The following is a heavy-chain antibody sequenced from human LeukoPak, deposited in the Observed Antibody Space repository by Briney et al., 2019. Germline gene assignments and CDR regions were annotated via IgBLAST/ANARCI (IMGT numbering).Heavy chain of an antibody. Sequence: ASVKVSCKASGYTFTSYGISWVRQAPGQGLEWMGWISAYNGNTNYAQKLQGRVTMTTDTSTSTAYMELRSLRSDDTAVYYCARAPPSSSSWYVDYWGQGTLVTVSS. CDR1: GYTFTSYG. J-gene: IGHJ4*02. D-gene: IGHD6-13*01. V-gene: IGHV1-18*01. CDR3: ARAPPSSSSWYVDY. CDR2: ISAYNGNT.